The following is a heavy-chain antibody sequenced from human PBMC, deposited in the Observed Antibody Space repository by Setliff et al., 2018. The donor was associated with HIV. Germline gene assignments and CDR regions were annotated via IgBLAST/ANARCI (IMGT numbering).Heavy chain of an antibody. CDR2: ISVYNGNA. Sequence: ASVKVSCKASGYTFTGYYMHWVRQAPGQGLEWMGWISVYNGNANYAQNLQGRVTLTTDTSTSTAYMELRSLRSDDTAVYYCARVRVGATPLDYWGQGTLVTVSS. V-gene: IGHV1-18*04. J-gene: IGHJ4*02. D-gene: IGHD1-26*01. CDR3: ARVRVGATPLDY. CDR1: GYTFTGYY.